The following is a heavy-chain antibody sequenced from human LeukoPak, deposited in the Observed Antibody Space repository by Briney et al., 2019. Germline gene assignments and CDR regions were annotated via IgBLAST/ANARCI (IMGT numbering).Heavy chain of an antibody. CDR2: IWYDGSNK. Sequence: GRSLRLSCAASGFTFSSYGMHWVRQAPGKGLEWVAVIWYDGSNKYYADSVKGRFTISRDNAKSSLYLQLNSLRADDTAVYYCARDSRRVGATGGSDYWGQGTLVTVSS. V-gene: IGHV3-33*01. CDR3: ARDSRRVGATGGSDY. CDR1: GFTFSSYG. D-gene: IGHD1-26*01. J-gene: IGHJ4*02.